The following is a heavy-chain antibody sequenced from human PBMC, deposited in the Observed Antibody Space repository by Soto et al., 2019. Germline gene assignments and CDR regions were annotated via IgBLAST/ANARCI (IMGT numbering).Heavy chain of an antibody. Sequence: QLQLQESGSGLVKPSQTLSLTCVVSGGSISSGGYFWSWIRQPPGKGLEWIGYIYHSGSTYYNPSLKRRVTRAVDRSKNQFSLKKSSVTAADTAVYYGARGLGPWGQGTLVTVSS. CDR2: IYHSGST. V-gene: IGHV4-30-2*01. CDR1: GGSISSGGYF. J-gene: IGHJ5*02. D-gene: IGHD3-10*01. CDR3: ARGLGP.